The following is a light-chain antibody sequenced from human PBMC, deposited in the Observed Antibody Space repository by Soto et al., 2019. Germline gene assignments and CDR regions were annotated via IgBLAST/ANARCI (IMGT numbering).Light chain of an antibody. CDR1: QSISSW. CDR2: DGS. V-gene: IGKV1-5*01. CDR3: QQYSTYSWT. Sequence: DIQMTQSPSTLSASVGDRVTITCRASQSISSWLAWYQQKPGKAPKLVIYDGSTLESGVPSRFSVSGSGTEFTLTITSLQPDDFATYYCQQYSTYSWTFGQGTKVDIK. J-gene: IGKJ1*01.